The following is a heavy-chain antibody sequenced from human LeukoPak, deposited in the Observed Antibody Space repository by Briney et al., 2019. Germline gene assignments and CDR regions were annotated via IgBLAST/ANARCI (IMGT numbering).Heavy chain of an antibody. V-gene: IGHV4-59*12. CDR2: IYYSGST. CDR3: AGRHRITMVRGVRGAFDI. J-gene: IGHJ3*02. CDR1: GGSISSYY. Sequence: PSETLSLTCTVSGGSISSYYWSWIRQPPGKGLEWIGYIYYSGSTNYNPSLKSRVTISVDTSKNQFSLKLSSVTAADTAVYYCAGRHRITMVRGVRGAFDIWGQGTMVTVSS. D-gene: IGHD3-10*01.